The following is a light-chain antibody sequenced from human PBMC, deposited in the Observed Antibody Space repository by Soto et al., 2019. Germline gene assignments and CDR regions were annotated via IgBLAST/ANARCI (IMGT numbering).Light chain of an antibody. V-gene: IGKV3-20*01. J-gene: IGKJ1*01. CDR3: QHYGSSRT. CDR2: GAS. Sequence: DIVLTQSPGTLSLSPGERATLSCRASQSVSSDLAWYQQKPGQAPRLLIYGASNRATGIPDRFSGSGSGIDFTLTISRLEPEDFAVYYCQHYGSSRTFGQGTKVETK. CDR1: QSVSSD.